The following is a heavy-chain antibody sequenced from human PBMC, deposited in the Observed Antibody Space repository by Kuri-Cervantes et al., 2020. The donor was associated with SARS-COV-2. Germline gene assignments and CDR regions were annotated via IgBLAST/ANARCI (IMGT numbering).Heavy chain of an antibody. CDR2: ISSSSSYI. V-gene: IGHV3-21*04. Sequence: GGSLRLSCAASGFTFSSYSMNWVRQAPGKGLEWVSSISSSSSYIYYADSVKGRFTISRDNSKNTLYLQMNSLRAEDTAVYYCAKVPGLVGATRRYFDYWGQGTLVTVSS. CDR1: GFTFSSYS. CDR3: AKVPGLVGATRRYFDY. J-gene: IGHJ4*02. D-gene: IGHD1-26*01.